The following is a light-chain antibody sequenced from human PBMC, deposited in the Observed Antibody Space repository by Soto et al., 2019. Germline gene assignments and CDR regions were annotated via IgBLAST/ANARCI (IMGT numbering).Light chain of an antibody. Sequence: QSVLTQPASVSGSPGQSITISCTGTSSDVGGHNSVSWYRQDPGKAPKLMIYDVNNRPTGVSDRFSGSKSGITASLTISGLQAEDEADYYCSSYTSTNTLFVFGTGTKVTVL. V-gene: IGLV2-14*01. J-gene: IGLJ1*01. CDR2: DVN. CDR3: SSYTSTNTLFV. CDR1: SSDVGGHNS.